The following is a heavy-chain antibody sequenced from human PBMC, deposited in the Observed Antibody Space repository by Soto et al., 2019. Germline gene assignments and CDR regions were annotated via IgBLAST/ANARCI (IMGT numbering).Heavy chain of an antibody. CDR3: ASYRGALYFES. V-gene: IGHV4-59*01. Sequence: PSETLSLTCSVSGRSMSSNYWSWIRQSSDKGLEWLGYVFYGGTDYNPSLGGRASMSVETSKSQFSLKLTSVTVADTAVYYCASYRGALYFESWGPGILVTVSS. D-gene: IGHD3-16*01. CDR2: VFYGGT. J-gene: IGHJ4*02. CDR1: GRSMSSNY.